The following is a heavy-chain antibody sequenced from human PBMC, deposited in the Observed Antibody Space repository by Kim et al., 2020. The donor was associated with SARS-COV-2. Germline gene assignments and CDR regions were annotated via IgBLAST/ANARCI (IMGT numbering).Heavy chain of an antibody. V-gene: IGHV3-33*06. D-gene: IGHD6-19*01. CDR3: AKEYSSGWYYFDY. Sequence: YAEYVKGRFTISRDNSKNTLYLQMNSLRAEDTAVYYCAKEYSSGWYYFDYWGQGTLVTVSS. J-gene: IGHJ4*02.